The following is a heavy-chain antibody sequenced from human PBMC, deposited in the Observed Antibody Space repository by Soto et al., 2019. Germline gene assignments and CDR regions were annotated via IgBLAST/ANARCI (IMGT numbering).Heavy chain of an antibody. CDR2: ISYDGSDK. V-gene: IGHV3-30*18. CDR3: AKDQRWRVPTITSPYFDY. D-gene: IGHD5-12*01. Sequence: QVQLVESGGGVVQPGRSLSLSCAASGFSFNRYGMHWVRQAPGKGLDWVAVISYDGSDKYYADSVKGRFTISRDNSKNTLYLHMDSLKSEDTAVYYFAKDQRWRVPTITSPYFDYWGQGSLVTVSS. J-gene: IGHJ4*02. CDR1: GFSFNRYG.